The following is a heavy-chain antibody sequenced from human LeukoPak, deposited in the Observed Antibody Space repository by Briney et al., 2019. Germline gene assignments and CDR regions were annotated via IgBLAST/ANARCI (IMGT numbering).Heavy chain of an antibody. CDR3: ARLGRLANRPFDY. Sequence: GASVKVSCKASGGTFISYAISWVRQAPGQGLEWMGGIIPIFGTANYAQKFQGRVTITADESTSTAYMELSSLRSEDTAVYYCARLGRLANRPFDYWGQGTLVTVSS. V-gene: IGHV1-69*13. J-gene: IGHJ4*02. D-gene: IGHD6-25*01. CDR2: IIPIFGTA. CDR1: GGTFISYA.